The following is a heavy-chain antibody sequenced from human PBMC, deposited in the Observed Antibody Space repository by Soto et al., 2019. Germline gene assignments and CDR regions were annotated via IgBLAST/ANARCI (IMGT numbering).Heavy chain of an antibody. CDR1: GGTFSSYA. J-gene: IGHJ5*02. Sequence: QVQLVQSGAEVKKPGSSVKVSCKASGGTFSSYAISWVRQAPGQGLERMGGIIPIFGTANYAQKFQGRVTITADESTSTAYMELSSLRSEDTAVYYCARGSEGWSGPAYNWFDPWGQGTLVTVSS. CDR3: ARGSEGWSGPAYNWFDP. V-gene: IGHV1-69*12. CDR2: IIPIFGTA. D-gene: IGHD2-15*01.